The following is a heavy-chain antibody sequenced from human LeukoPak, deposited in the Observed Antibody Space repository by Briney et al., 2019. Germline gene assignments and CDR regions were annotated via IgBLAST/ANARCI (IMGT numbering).Heavy chain of an antibody. CDR3: ASSGFPDYYDSSGYRN. CDR2: IGSSSSYI. J-gene: IGHJ3*01. V-gene: IGHV3-21*01. D-gene: IGHD3-22*01. Sequence: GGSLRLSCAASGFTFSSYSMNWVRQAPGKGLEWVSSIGSSSSYIYYADSVKGRFTISRDNAKNSLYLQMNSLRAEDTAVYYCASSGFPDYYDSSGYRNWGQGTMVTVSS. CDR1: GFTFSSYS.